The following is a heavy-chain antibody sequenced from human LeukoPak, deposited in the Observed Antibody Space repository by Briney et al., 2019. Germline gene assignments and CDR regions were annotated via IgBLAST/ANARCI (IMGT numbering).Heavy chain of an antibody. Sequence: PSETLSLTCTVSGGPISSSSYYWGWIRQPPGKGLEWIGSIYHSGSTNYNPSLKSRVTISVDTSKNQFSLKLSSVTAADTAVYYCARTVGAKRVEDRDAFDIWGQGTMVTVSS. V-gene: IGHV4-39*07. CDR1: GGPISSSSYY. D-gene: IGHD1-26*01. CDR2: IYHSGST. CDR3: ARTVGAKRVEDRDAFDI. J-gene: IGHJ3*02.